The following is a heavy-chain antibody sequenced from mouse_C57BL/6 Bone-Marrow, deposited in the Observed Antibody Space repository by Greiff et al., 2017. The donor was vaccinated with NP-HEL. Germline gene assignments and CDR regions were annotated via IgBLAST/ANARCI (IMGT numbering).Heavy chain of an antibody. CDR3: RGWLRRGGGY. CDR1: GYTFTDYE. Sequence: VQLQQPGAELVRPGASVTLSCKASGYTFTDYEMHWVKQTPVHGLEWIGAIDPETGGTAYNQKFKGKAILTEDKSSSTAYMELRSLTSEDSAVYYCRGWLRRGGGYWGQGTTLTVSS. J-gene: IGHJ2*01. D-gene: IGHD2-2*01. V-gene: IGHV1-15*01. CDR2: IDPETGGT.